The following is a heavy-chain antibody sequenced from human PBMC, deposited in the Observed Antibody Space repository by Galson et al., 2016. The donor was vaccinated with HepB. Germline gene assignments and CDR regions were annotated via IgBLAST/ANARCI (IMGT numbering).Heavy chain of an antibody. CDR2: INDGGST. Sequence: SETLSLTCAVYGGSFSGYYWSWIRQPPGKGLEWIGEINDGGSTNFNPSLKSRIAISVDASKNQFSLKLTSLTAADTAVYYCARGPRLSEWLLLYLEYWGQGSLVTVSS. J-gene: IGHJ4*02. D-gene: IGHD3-3*01. V-gene: IGHV4-34*01. CDR1: GGSFSGYY. CDR3: ARGPRLSEWLLLYLEY.